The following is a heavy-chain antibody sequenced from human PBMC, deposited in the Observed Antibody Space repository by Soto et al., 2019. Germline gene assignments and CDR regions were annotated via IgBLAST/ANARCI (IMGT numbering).Heavy chain of an antibody. Sequence: VKVSCKASGYTFTSYYMHWVRQAPGQGLEWMGIINPSGGSTSYAQKFQGRVTMTRDTSTSTVYMELSSLRSEDTAVYYCARTEMATIGAFDIWGQGKMVTVSS. CDR1: GYTFTSYY. V-gene: IGHV1-46*01. CDR2: INPSGGST. D-gene: IGHD5-12*01. CDR3: ARTEMATIGAFDI. J-gene: IGHJ3*02.